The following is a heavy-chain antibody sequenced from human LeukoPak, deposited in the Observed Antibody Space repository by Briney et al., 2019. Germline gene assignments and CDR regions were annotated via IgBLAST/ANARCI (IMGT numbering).Heavy chain of an antibody. CDR3: ARDQKSSDFWSGYAAKYFDY. V-gene: IGHV3-21*01. D-gene: IGHD3-3*01. J-gene: IGHJ4*02. CDR1: GFPFSIYS. Sequence: GGSLRLSCAASGFPFSIYSMNWVRQAPGKGLEWVSSISSSSSYIYYADSVKGRFTISRDNAKNSLYLQMNSLRAEDTAVYYCARDQKSSDFWSGYAAKYFDYWGQGTLVTVSS. CDR2: ISSSSSYI.